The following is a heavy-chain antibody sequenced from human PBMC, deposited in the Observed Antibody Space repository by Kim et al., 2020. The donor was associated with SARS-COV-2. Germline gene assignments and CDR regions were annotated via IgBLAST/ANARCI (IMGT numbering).Heavy chain of an antibody. CDR1: GYTFTSYY. CDR3: ARDNSQSFGGGYCVGWVDP. Sequence: ASVKVSCKASGYTFTSYYMHWVRQAPGQGLEWMGLINPSGGATYNAQKIQGRVTMTRDTSTSTDYLEVSSLRSEDTAVDFCARDNSQSFGGGYCVGWVDP. CDR2: INPSGGAT. J-gene: IGHJ5*02. D-gene: IGHD3-10*01. V-gene: IGHV1-46*01.